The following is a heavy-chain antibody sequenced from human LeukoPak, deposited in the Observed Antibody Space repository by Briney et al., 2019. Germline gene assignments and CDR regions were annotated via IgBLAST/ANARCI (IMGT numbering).Heavy chain of an antibody. V-gene: IGHV3-30*18. CDR3: AKVSEITMVRGVIITQRHYYYYGMDV. Sequence: GGSLRLSCAASGFTFSSYGMHWVRQAPGKGLEWVAVISYDGSNKYYADSVKGRFTISRDNSRNTLYLQMNSLRAKDTAVYYCAKVSEITMVRGVIITQRHYYYYGMDVWGKGTTVTVSS. D-gene: IGHD3-10*01. CDR1: GFTFSSYG. J-gene: IGHJ6*04. CDR2: ISYDGSNK.